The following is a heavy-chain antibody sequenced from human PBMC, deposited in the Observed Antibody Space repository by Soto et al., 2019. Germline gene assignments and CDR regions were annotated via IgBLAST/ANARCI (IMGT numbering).Heavy chain of an antibody. J-gene: IGHJ6*02. CDR2: IIPIFGTA. D-gene: IGHD6-13*01. Sequence: QVQLVQSGAEVKKPGSSVKVSCKASGGTFSSYAISWVRQAPGQGLEWMGGIIPIFGTANYAQKFQGRVTITADESTSTAYMELNSLRSEDTAVYYCARVLVWSEMADYGMDVWGQGTTVTVSS. CDR3: ARVLVWSEMADYGMDV. V-gene: IGHV1-69*01. CDR1: GGTFSSYA.